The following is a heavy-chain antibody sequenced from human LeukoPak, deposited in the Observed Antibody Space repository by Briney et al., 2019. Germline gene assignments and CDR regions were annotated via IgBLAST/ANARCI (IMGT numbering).Heavy chain of an antibody. CDR3: WKDYDSSGYADAFDI. V-gene: IGHV4-39*07. D-gene: IGHD3-22*01. CDR1: GGSISSSSYY. CDR2: IYYSGST. Sequence: SEALSPTCTVSGGSISSSSYYWGWIRQPPGKGLEWIGSIYYSGSTYYNPSLKSRVTISVDTSKNQFSLKLSSVTAADTAVYYCWKDYDSSGYADAFDIWGQGTMVTVSS. J-gene: IGHJ3*02.